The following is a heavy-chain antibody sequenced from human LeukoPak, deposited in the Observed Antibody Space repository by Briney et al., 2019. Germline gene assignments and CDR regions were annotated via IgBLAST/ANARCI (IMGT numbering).Heavy chain of an antibody. CDR1: GYTFTNYY. CDR3: ARIRDGYNDAYDI. D-gene: IGHD5-24*01. V-gene: IGHV1-46*01. CDR2: INPGGDNT. Sequence: ASVKVSCKASGYTFTNYYIHWVRQAPGQGREWMGLINPGGDNTDYAQNFRGRVTMTRDTSTSTVYMGLSSLGSEDTAVYYCARIRDGYNDAYDIWGQGTMVTVSS. J-gene: IGHJ3*02.